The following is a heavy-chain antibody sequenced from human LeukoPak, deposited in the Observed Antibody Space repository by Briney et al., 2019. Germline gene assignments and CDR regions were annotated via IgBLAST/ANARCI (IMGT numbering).Heavy chain of an antibody. J-gene: IGHJ4*02. V-gene: IGHV1-18*01. CDR1: GYTFTSYG. D-gene: IGHD3-10*01. Sequence: ASVKVSCKASGYTFTSYGISWVRQAPGQGLEWMGWISAYNGNTNYAQKLQGRVTMTTDTSTSTAYMELRSLRSDDTAVYYCARSYYGSGSYYPTDYWGQGTLVTVSS. CDR2: ISAYNGNT. CDR3: ARSYYGSGSYYPTDY.